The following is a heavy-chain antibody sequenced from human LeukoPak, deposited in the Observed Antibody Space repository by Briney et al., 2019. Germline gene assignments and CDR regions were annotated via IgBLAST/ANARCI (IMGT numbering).Heavy chain of an antibody. CDR3: AKDYSLYCSSASCYTPFDY. V-gene: IGHV3-30*02. J-gene: IGHJ4*02. CDR2: VRYDGSNK. CDR1: GFTFSAYG. D-gene: IGHD2-2*02. Sequence: GGSLRLSCAASGFTFSAYGMHWVRQAPGKGLEWLAFVRYDGSNKYYADSVKGRFTISRDYSRSMLFLQMDSLRAEDTAFYYCAKDYSLYCSSASCYTPFDYWGQGALVTVSS.